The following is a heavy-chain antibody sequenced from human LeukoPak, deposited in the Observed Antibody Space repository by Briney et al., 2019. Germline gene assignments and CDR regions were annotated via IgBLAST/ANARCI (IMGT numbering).Heavy chain of an antibody. CDR2: IRYDGSNK. D-gene: IGHD3-10*01. J-gene: IGHJ6*02. CDR1: GFTLSSYG. V-gene: IGHV3-30*02. CDR3: AVTMVRGGPTYYYYYGMDV. Sequence: PGGCLRLSCAASGFTLSSYGMHWVRRAPGKGLEWVAFIRYDGSNKYYADSVKGRFTISRDNSKNTLYLQMNSLRAEDTAVYYCAVTMVRGGPTYYYYYGMDVWGQGTTVTVSS.